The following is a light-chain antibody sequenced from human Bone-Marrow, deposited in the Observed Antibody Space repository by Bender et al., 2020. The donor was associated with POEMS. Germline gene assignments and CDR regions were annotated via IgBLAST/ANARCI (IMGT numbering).Light chain of an antibody. Sequence: QSVLTQPASVSGSLGQSVTISCIGSSSDIGYKYVSWYQHHPGKAPTLLIYDVTSRPSGVSDRFSGSKSGNTASLTISGLQAEDEASYYCSSYVSSSTLSVFGGGTNLTVI. CDR2: DVT. CDR1: SSDIGYKY. CDR3: SSYVSSSTLSV. V-gene: IGLV2-14*03. J-gene: IGLJ2*01.